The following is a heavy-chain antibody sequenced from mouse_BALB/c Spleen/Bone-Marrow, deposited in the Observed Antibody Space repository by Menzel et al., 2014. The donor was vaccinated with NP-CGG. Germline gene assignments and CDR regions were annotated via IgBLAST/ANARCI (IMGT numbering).Heavy chain of an antibody. V-gene: IGHV5-9-1*01. CDR1: GFTFSSYA. D-gene: IGHD5-1-1*01. CDR2: ISSSGNYT. CDR3: ARPNTDYFDY. Sequence: EVMLVESGGGLVKPGGSLKLSCAASGFTFSSYAMSWIRQTPEKRLEWVATISSSGNYTYYPDSVKGRFTISRDNAKNTLYLQMSSLRSEDTAMYYCARPNTDYFDYWGQGTTLTVSS. J-gene: IGHJ2*01.